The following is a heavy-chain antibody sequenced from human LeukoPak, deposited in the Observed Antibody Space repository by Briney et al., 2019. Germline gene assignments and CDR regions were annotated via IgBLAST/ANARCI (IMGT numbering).Heavy chain of an antibody. CDR1: GYTFTNYG. CDR3: ARVPLHDASGRYYPH. Sequence: GASVTVSFKTSGYTFTNYGMHWVRQAPRQSLEWMGWINTGNGNTKSSQKFQDRVTLTRDTSASTAYMELNSLSSEDTAVYFCARVPLHDASGRYYPHWGQGTLVTVSS. V-gene: IGHV1-3*04. CDR2: INTGNGNT. D-gene: IGHD1-26*01. J-gene: IGHJ1*01.